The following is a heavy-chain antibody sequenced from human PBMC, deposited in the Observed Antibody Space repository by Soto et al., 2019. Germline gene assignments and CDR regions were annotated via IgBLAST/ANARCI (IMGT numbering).Heavy chain of an antibody. CDR1: GFSLSTSGVG. V-gene: IGHV2-5*02. CDR3: AHRLGSGSYYGDCDY. J-gene: IGHJ4*02. Sequence: QITLKESGPTLVKPTQTLTLTCTFSGFSLSTSGVGVGWIRQPPGKALEWLALIYWDDDKRYSPSLKSRLTITKDTSKNQVVLTMTNMDPVDTATYYCAHRLGSGSYYGDCDYLGQGTLGTVSS. D-gene: IGHD1-26*01. CDR2: IYWDDDK.